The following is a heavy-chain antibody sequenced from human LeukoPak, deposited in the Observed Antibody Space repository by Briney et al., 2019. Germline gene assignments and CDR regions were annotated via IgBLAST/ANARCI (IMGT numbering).Heavy chain of an antibody. CDR1: GFTFSSHG. J-gene: IGHJ4*02. Sequence: PGGSLRLSCAASGFTFSSHGMHWVRQAPGKGLEWVAFIRYDGSNKYYADSVKGRFTISRDNSKNTLYLQMNSLRAEDTAVYYCAKGSRISVAGTTSDYWGQGTLVTVSS. CDR2: IRYDGSNK. CDR3: AKGSRISVAGTTSDY. V-gene: IGHV3-30*02. D-gene: IGHD6-19*01.